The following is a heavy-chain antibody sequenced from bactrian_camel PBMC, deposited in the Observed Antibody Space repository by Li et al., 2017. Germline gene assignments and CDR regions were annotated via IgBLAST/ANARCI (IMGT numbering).Heavy chain of an antibody. CDR2: IDRGDGRA. CDR1: GVPFSRYW. D-gene: IGHD6*01. V-gene: IGHV3S1*01. J-gene: IGHJ4*01. Sequence: HVQLVESGGGSVQAGESLKLSCAGSGVPFSRYWAWFRQAPGKWLDWVAFIDRGDGRAYYKDLVKGRFAITRDDAKNTVYLQMNNLEPEDTAMYYCALYEAYGGKCSFREDFYDYWGPGTQVTVS. CDR3: ALYEAYGGKCSFREDFYDY.